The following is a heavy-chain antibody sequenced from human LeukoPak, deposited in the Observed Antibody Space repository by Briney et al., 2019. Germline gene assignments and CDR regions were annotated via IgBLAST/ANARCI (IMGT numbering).Heavy chain of an antibody. D-gene: IGHD3-3*01. CDR2: IYYSGST. Sequence: SETLSLTCTVSGVAISSHYWSWIRQPPGKGLEWIGYIYYSGSTNYNPSLKSRVTISVDTSKNQFSLKLSSVTAADTAVYYCARVRGYDFWSGYNTDYYMDVWGKGTTVTVSS. J-gene: IGHJ6*03. V-gene: IGHV4-59*11. CDR1: GVAISSHY. CDR3: ARVRGYDFWSGYNTDYYMDV.